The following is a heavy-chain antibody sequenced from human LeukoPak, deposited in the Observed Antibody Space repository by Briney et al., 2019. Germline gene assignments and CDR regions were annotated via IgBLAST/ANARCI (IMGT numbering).Heavy chain of an antibody. CDR2: INGDNGNT. Sequence: ASLKVSCKPSLYTLASYTMYSLRQTPEQSLEWMGWINGDNGNTKYSEKFQGRVTITRDTSASSAYMELSSLRSEDTAVYYCARSSSGTYHYWGQGTLVTVSS. J-gene: IGHJ4*02. D-gene: IGHD3-10*01. CDR3: ARSSSGTYHY. CDR1: LYTLASYT. V-gene: IGHV1-3*01.